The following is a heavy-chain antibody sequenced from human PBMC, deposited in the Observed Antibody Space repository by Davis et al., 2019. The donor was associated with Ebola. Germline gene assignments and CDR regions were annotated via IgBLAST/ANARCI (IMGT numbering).Heavy chain of an antibody. V-gene: IGHV3-11*06. J-gene: IGHJ4*02. CDR1: GFPFSDYY. D-gene: IGHD6-25*01. CDR2: ISSNSSHT. Sequence: PGGSLRLSCAASGFPFSDYYMSWIRQAPGKGLEWVSYISSNSSHTHYADSVKGRFTISRDNAKNSLYLQMNRLRAEDTAVYYCARNSRAFLAPAVMGSWGQGTLVIVSS. CDR3: ARNSRAFLAPAVMGS.